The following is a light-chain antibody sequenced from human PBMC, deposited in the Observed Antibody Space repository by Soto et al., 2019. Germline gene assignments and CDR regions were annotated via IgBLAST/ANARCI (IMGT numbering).Light chain of an antibody. CDR3: SSYTSGTTPYV. J-gene: IGLJ1*01. CDR1: ISDVGGYNY. Sequence: QSALTQPASVSGSPGQSITISCTGTISDVGGYNYVSWFQQHPGEAPKLIIYDVSDRPSGVSDRFSGSKSGSTASLTISALQAEDEADYFCSSYTSGTTPYVFGTGTKVTVL. CDR2: DVS. V-gene: IGLV2-14*03.